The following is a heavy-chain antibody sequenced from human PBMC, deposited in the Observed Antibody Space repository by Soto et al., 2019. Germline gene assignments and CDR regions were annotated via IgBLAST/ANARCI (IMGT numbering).Heavy chain of an antibody. CDR2: ISRSGDTT. J-gene: IGHJ3*02. V-gene: IGHV3-23*01. Sequence: PGGSLRLSCAAPGGPFSTKEIIWVRQAAGKGLEWVPRISRSGDTTYQADSVKGRFTISRDNSKHTVYVQMNSLRAEDTAVYYCAILILLNPAEGFDIWCQGTIVTVSS. CDR1: GGPFSTKE. D-gene: IGHD2-8*01. CDR3: AILILLNPAEGFDI.